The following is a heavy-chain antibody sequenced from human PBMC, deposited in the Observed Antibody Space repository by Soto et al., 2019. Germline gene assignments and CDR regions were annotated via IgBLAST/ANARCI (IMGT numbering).Heavy chain of an antibody. CDR3: ARDRYYYDSSGLDAFHI. CDR2: ISSSSSYI. CDR1: GFTFSSYS. D-gene: IGHD3-22*01. J-gene: IGHJ3*02. V-gene: IGHV3-21*01. Sequence: AGWSLRLSCAASGFTFSSYSMNLVRQAPGEGLEWVSSISSSSSYIYYADSVKGRFTISRDNAKNSLYLQMNSLRAEDTAVYYCARDRYYYDSSGLDAFHIWAQGTMVTV.